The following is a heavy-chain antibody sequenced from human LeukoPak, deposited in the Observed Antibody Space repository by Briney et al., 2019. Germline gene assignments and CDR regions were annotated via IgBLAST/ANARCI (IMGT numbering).Heavy chain of an antibody. CDR1: GFIFSNYW. CDR3: ARDLLVVELGVGIDY. CDR2: IQQHGSET. Sequence: GGSLRLSCEGSGFIFSNYWMSWVRQAPGKGLEWVANIQQHGSETYYGDSVKGRFTISRDNAKNSLYLQMNSLGAEDTAVYYCARDLLVVELGVGIDYWGQGTLVTVSS. D-gene: IGHD1-7*01. J-gene: IGHJ4*02. V-gene: IGHV3-7*01.